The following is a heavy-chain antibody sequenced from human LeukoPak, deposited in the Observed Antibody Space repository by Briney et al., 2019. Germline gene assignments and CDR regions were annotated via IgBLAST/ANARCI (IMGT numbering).Heavy chain of an antibody. CDR1: GGSFSGYY. J-gene: IGHJ5*02. Sequence: SETLSLTCAVYGGSFSGYYWSWIRQPPGKGLEWIGEINHSGSTNYNPSLKSRVTISVDTSKNQFSLKLSSVTAADTAVCYCARRRYSLDPWGQGTLVTVSS. D-gene: IGHD1-1*01. V-gene: IGHV4-34*01. CDR3: ARRRYSLDP. CDR2: INHSGST.